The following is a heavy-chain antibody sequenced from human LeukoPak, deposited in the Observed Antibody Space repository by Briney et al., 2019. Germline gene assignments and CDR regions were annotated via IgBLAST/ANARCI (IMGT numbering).Heavy chain of an antibody. D-gene: IGHD3-22*01. J-gene: IGHJ5*02. CDR1: GGSISSGDYY. Sequence: PSQTLSLTCTVSGGSISSGDYYWRWIRQPPGKGLEWIGYTYYSGSTYYNPSLKSRATISVYTSKNQFSLKLTSVTAADTAVYYCARPYYYDSRIDPWGQGTLVTVSS. CDR3: ARPYYYDSRIDP. CDR2: TYYSGST. V-gene: IGHV4-30-4*01.